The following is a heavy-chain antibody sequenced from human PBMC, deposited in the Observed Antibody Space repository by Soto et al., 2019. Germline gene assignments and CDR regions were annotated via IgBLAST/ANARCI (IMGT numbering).Heavy chain of an antibody. CDR1: VFSLSARPVG. Sequence: QITLKESGPTRVKPTQTLTLTCTFSVFSLSARPVGVGWIRQPPGKALERLALIYWDDDKRYSPSLKSRITINKDTSKNQVVHTMTNMNPVDTAIYSCAHMAAIDDNWNGGYFDYWGQGALVTVSS. CDR3: AHMAAIDDNWNGGYFDY. J-gene: IGHJ4*02. D-gene: IGHD1-1*01. CDR2: IYWDDDK. V-gene: IGHV2-5*02.